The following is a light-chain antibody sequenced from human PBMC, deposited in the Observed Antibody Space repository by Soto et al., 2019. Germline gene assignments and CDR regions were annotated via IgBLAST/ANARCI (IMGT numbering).Light chain of an antibody. CDR3: QQRYSFPLT. V-gene: IGKV1-39*01. CDR2: AAS. J-gene: IGKJ1*01. CDR1: QGIRTY. Sequence: DIQMTQSPSSLSASVGDRVTITCRASQGIRTYLNWFQQPPGKAPKLLIYAASTLQSGVPSRFSGNASGTDFTLTITSLHPEDWATYHGQQRYSFPLTFGQGTKVDIK.